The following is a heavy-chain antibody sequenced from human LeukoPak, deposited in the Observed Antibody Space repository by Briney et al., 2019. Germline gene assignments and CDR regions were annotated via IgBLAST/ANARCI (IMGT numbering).Heavy chain of an antibody. Sequence: PGGSLRLSCAASGFTFNDYYMSWVRQAPGKGLEWVSVIYSGGSTYYADSVKGRFTISRDNSKNTLYLQMNSLRAEDTAVYYCARGNYYDSSGYSPADYWGQGTLVTVSS. CDR3: ARGNYYDSSGYSPADY. CDR1: GFTFNDYY. D-gene: IGHD3-22*01. V-gene: IGHV3-66*01. CDR2: IYSGGST. J-gene: IGHJ4*02.